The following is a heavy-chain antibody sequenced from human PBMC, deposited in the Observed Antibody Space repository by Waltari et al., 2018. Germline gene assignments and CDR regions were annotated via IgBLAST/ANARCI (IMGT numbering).Heavy chain of an antibody. CDR3: ARDGDRNYDY. CDR2: IKTDGRAE. D-gene: IGHD1-7*01. Sequence: EVQLVESGGGLVQPGGSLRPSCSTSGFTFSEYWMTWVRPAPGKGLEWMGNIKTDGRAEYYTDTVKGRFIISRYNAKNSLFLQMDSLRVEDTAVYYCARDGDRNYDYWGQGTLVTVPS. J-gene: IGHJ4*02. CDR1: GFTFSEYW. V-gene: IGHV3-7*01.